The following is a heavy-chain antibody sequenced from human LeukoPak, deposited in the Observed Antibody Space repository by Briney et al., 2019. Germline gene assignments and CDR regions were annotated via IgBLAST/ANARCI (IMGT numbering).Heavy chain of an antibody. V-gene: IGHV1-18*01. CDR3: ARDRAELYYGSGSYYNAWGAFDI. J-gene: IGHJ3*02. CDR2: ISAYNGNT. Sequence: GASVKVSCKASGYTFTSYGISWVRQAPGQGLEWMGWISAYNGNTNYAQKLQGRVTMTTDTSTSTAYMELRSLRSDDTAVYYCARDRAELYYGSGSYYNAWGAFDIWGQGTMVTISS. D-gene: IGHD3-10*01. CDR1: GYTFTSYG.